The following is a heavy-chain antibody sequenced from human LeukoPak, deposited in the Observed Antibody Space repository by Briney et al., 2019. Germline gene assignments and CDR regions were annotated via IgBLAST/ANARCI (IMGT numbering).Heavy chain of an antibody. Sequence: GASVKVSCKTSGYTFTANYMQWVRQAPGQGLEWMGWINPNSGGTNYAQKFQGRVTMTRDTSISTAYMELSSLRSDDTAVYFCAKDGKRATPFDYWGQGTLVTVSS. CDR2: INPNSGGT. D-gene: IGHD1-26*01. CDR1: GYTFTANY. V-gene: IGHV1-2*02. J-gene: IGHJ4*02. CDR3: AKDGKRATPFDY.